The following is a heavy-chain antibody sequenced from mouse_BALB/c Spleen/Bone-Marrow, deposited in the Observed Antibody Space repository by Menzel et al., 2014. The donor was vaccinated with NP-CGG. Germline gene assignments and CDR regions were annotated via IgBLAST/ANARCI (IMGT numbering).Heavy chain of an antibody. J-gene: IGHJ2*01. Sequence: VQLPQSGTVLARPGAAVKMSCKASGYTFSNYWMHWIKQRPGQGLEWIGTIHPGNSDTTYNQKFKGKAKLTAVTSTSTAYMELSSLTNEDSAVYYCTTLARNNFDYWGQGTTLTVST. D-gene: IGHD3-1*01. CDR3: TTLARNNFDY. CDR1: GYTFSNYW. CDR2: IHPGNSDT. V-gene: IGHV1-5*01.